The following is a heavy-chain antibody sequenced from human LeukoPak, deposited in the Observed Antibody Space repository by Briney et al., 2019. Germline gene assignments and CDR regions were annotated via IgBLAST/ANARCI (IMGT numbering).Heavy chain of an antibody. D-gene: IGHD6-19*01. V-gene: IGHV1-18*01. CDR3: ARRERCCSGWYEDH. CDR1: GYISSSYG. Sequence: ASAKVSCKAVGYISSSYGISWVRQAPGQGLEWMGWISGYNGDTNYAQNLHDRLTMSTDTSTSTAYMELTSLRSDDTAVYYCARRERCCSGWYEDHWGQGTLVTVSS. J-gene: IGHJ4*02. CDR2: ISGYNGDT.